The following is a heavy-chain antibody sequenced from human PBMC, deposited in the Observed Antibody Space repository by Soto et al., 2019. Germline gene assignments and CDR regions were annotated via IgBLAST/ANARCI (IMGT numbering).Heavy chain of an antibody. CDR3: ARAIPSRYCSGGSCYSDY. V-gene: IGHV4-59*01. J-gene: IGHJ4*02. CDR1: GGSISSYY. CDR2: IYYSGST. D-gene: IGHD2-15*01. Sequence: PSETLSLTCTVSGGSISSYYWSWIRQPPGKGLEWIGYIYYSGSTNYNPSLKSRITISVDTSKNQFSLKLSPVTAADTAVYYCARAIPSRYCSGGSCYSDYWGQGTLVTVSS.